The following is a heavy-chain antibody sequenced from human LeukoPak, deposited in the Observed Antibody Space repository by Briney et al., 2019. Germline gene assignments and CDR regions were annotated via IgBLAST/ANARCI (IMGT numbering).Heavy chain of an antibody. CDR2: INAGNGNT. CDR3: ARSFSDSMDV. Sequence: ASVKVSCKASGYTFTSYGISWVRQAPGQGLEWMGWINAGNGNTKYSQKFQGRVTITRDTSASTAYMELSSLRSQDTAVYYCARSFSDSMDVWGQGTTVTVSS. V-gene: IGHV1-3*01. J-gene: IGHJ6*02. D-gene: IGHD3-3*01. CDR1: GYTFTSYG.